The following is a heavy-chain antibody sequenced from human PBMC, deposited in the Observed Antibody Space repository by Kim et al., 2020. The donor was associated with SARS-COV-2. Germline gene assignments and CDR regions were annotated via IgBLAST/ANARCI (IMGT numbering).Heavy chain of an antibody. V-gene: IGHV3-11*01. CDR2: ISSSGSTI. CDR1: GFTFSDYY. Sequence: GGSLRLSCAASGFTFSDYYMSWIRQAPGKGLEWVSYISSSGSTIYYADSVKGRFTISRDNAKNSLYLQMNSLRAEDTAVYYCATDRSGLRWPGYYSYYGMDVWGQGTPVTVSS. J-gene: IGHJ6*02. D-gene: IGHD4-17*01. CDR3: ATDRSGLRWPGYYSYYGMDV.